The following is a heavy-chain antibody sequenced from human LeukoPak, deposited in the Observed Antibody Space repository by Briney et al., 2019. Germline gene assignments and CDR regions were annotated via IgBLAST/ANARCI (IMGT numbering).Heavy chain of an antibody. CDR2: ISSSGSTI. V-gene: IGHV3-48*03. CDR1: GFTFSSYE. D-gene: IGHD3-16*01. Sequence: GGSLRLSCAASGFTFSSYEMNWVRQAPGKGLEWVSYISSSGSTIYYADSVKGRFTISRDNSKNTLYLQMNSLRAEDTAVYYCAKDLNDYVWGGAFDIWGQGTMVTVSS. J-gene: IGHJ3*02. CDR3: AKDLNDYVWGGAFDI.